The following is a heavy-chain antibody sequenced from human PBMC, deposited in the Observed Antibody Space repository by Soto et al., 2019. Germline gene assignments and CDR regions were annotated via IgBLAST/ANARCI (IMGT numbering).Heavy chain of an antibody. D-gene: IGHD3-22*01. Sequence: GGSLRLTCAASGFTVSSNYMSWVRQAPGKGLEWVAVIYGGDDTYYPDSVQGRFTIFRDNSKNMLYLQMNSLRAEDTAVYYCARRAYEYESSGYYPLFDYWGRGTLVTVSS. CDR2: IYGGDDT. J-gene: IGHJ4*02. V-gene: IGHV3-53*01. CDR1: GFTVSSNY. CDR3: ARRAYEYESSGYYPLFDY.